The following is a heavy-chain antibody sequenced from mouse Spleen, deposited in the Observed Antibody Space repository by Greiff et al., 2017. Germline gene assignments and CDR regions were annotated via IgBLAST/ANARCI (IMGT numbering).Heavy chain of an antibody. J-gene: IGHJ4*01. V-gene: IGHV1-64*01. CDR3: ARWGGSGDFALDY. CDR1: GYTFTSYW. Sequence: VQLQQPGAELVKPGASVKLSCKASGYTFTSYWMHWVKQRPGQGLEWIGMIHPSSGSTNYNEKFKNKATLTVDKSSSTAYMQLSSLTSEDSAVYYCARWGGSGDFALDYWGQGTSVTVSS. D-gene: IGHD3-2*02. CDR2: IHPSSGST.